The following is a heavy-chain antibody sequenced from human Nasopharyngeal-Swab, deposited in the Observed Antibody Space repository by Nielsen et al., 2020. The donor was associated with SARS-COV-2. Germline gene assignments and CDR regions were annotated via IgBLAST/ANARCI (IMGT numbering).Heavy chain of an antibody. CDR1: GYRFTNYW. J-gene: IGHJ3*02. CDR2: LYPGDSDT. V-gene: IGHV5-51*01. Sequence: KISCKGSGYRFTNYWIGWVRQMPAKGLEWMGILYPGDSDTRYSPSFQGQVTISADKSITTAYLQWDSLMASDTAMYYCARRDSSSWYGVGAFDIWGQGTMVTVSS. CDR3: ARRDSSSWYGVGAFDI. D-gene: IGHD6-13*01.